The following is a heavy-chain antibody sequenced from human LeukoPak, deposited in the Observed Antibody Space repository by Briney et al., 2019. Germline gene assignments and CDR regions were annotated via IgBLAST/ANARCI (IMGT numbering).Heavy chain of an antibody. D-gene: IGHD1-26*01. CDR3: AKDRKKFKGSYSGLYFDY. V-gene: IGHV3-23*01. CDR1: GFTFRSYA. Sequence: GGSLRLSCAASGFTFRSYAMSWVRQAPGKGLEWVSAISGSGGSTYYADSVKGRFTISRDNSKNTLYLQMNSLRAEDTAVYYCAKDRKKFKGSYSGLYFDYWGQGTLVTVSS. CDR2: ISGSGGST. J-gene: IGHJ4*02.